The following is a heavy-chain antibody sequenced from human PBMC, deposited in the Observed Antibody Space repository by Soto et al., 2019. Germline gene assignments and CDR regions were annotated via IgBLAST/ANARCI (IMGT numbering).Heavy chain of an antibody. CDR2: IDNKGVT. CDR1: GGSVYSNGHY. V-gene: IGHV4-39*01. J-gene: IGHJ4*02. D-gene: IGHD2-15*01. Sequence: SETLSLTCIVSGGSVYSNGHYWGWIRQPPGKGLEWIGSIDNKGVTNYNSSPKSRVTISRDTSKNQFSLRLTSVTAADTAVYYCGKILVGATGHTDADSWGPGTLVTVSS. CDR3: GKILVGATGHTDADS.